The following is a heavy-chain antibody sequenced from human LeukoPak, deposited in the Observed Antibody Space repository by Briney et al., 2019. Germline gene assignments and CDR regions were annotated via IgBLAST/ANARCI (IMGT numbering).Heavy chain of an antibody. CDR2: IYYSGST. CDR3: ARDPLPYSSGREWGFDY. J-gene: IGHJ4*02. Sequence: PSGTLSLTCAVSGGSISSSNWWSWVRQPPGKGLEWIGSIYYSGSTYYNPSLKSRVTISVDTSKNQFSLKLSSVTAADTAVYYCARDPLPYSSGREWGFDYWGQGTLVTVSS. V-gene: IGHV4-4*02. D-gene: IGHD6-19*01. CDR1: GGSISSSNW.